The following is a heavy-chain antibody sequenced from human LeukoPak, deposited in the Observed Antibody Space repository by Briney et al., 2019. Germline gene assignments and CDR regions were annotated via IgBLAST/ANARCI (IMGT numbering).Heavy chain of an antibody. CDR2: MHPSNGDT. CDR1: GYTFTNYD. V-gene: IGHV1-8*01. D-gene: IGHD3-10*01. J-gene: IGHJ3*01. Sequence: ASVKVSCKASGYTFTNYDINWVRQATGQGLEWMGWMHPSNGDTGYAQKFQGRVTVTRNTSTTTAYMGLSSLRSDDTAVYYCARRVRGVVIFSRAQGSFDLWGQGTLVTVSS. CDR3: ARRVRGVVIFSRAQGSFDL.